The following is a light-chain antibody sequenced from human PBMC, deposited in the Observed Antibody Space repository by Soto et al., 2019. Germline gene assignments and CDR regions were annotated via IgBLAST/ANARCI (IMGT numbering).Light chain of an antibody. Sequence: EIVLTQSPATLSLSPGDRATLSCRASQSVDRYLAWYQQKPGQAPRLLIYDASSRATGIPARFSGSGSGTDFTLTISSLEPEDFAVYYCQQSTNWPPYTFGQGTKLEIK. CDR2: DAS. V-gene: IGKV3-11*01. CDR3: QQSTNWPPYT. CDR1: QSVDRY. J-gene: IGKJ2*01.